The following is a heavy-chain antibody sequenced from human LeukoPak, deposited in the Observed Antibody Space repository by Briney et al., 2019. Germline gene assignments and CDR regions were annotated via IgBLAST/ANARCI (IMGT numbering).Heavy chain of an antibody. V-gene: IGHV3-15*01. D-gene: IGHD6-25*01. CDR1: QFTFSSAW. J-gene: IGHJ4*02. CDR3: ATEFYSNGYNY. Sequence: GGSLRLSCAGSQFTFSSAWMTWVRQIPGKGLEWVGHIKSRSDGGTTDYAAPVKGRFIVSRDDSKSTVYLQMNSMKTEDSAVYFCATEFYSNGYNYWGRGTLVTVSS. CDR2: IKSRSDGGTT.